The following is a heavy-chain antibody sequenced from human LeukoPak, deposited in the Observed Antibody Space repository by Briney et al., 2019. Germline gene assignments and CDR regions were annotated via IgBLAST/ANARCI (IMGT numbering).Heavy chain of an antibody. V-gene: IGHV3-9*01. CDR1: GFTFDDYA. CDR3: AKDRSVAGYAFDI. Sequence: GGSLRLSCAASGFTFDDYAMHWVRQAPGQGLEWVSGISWNSGSIGYADSVKGRFTISRDNAKNSLYLQMNSLRAEDTALYYCAKDRSVAGYAFDIWGQGTMVTVSS. D-gene: IGHD6-19*01. CDR2: ISWNSGSI. J-gene: IGHJ3*02.